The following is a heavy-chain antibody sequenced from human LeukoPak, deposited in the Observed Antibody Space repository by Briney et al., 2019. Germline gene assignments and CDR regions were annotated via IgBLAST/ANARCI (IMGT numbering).Heavy chain of an antibody. Sequence: GGSLRLSCAASGFTFTTYSMNWVRQAPGKGLEWVSYISSSSTIYYADPVKGRFTISRDNAKNSLYLQMNNLGAEDTAVYYCASGPGGAWDYYMDVWGKGTTVAVSS. V-gene: IGHV3-48*01. CDR1: GFTFTTYS. J-gene: IGHJ6*03. CDR2: ISSSSTI. CDR3: ASGPGGAWDYYMDV. D-gene: IGHD1-1*01.